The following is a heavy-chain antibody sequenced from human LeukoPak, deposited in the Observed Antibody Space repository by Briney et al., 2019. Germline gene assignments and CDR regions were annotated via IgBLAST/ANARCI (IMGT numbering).Heavy chain of an antibody. CDR3: ASLWLGELSHFDY. D-gene: IGHD3-10*01. Sequence: GASVKVSCKASGYPFSGYFMHWVRQAPGQGREWMGQINPNSGGTNYAQKFQGRVTMTRDTSISTAYMELTRLTSDDTAIYYCASLWLGELSHFDYWGQGTLVTVSS. V-gene: IGHV1-2*06. J-gene: IGHJ4*02. CDR1: GYPFSGYF. CDR2: INPNSGGT.